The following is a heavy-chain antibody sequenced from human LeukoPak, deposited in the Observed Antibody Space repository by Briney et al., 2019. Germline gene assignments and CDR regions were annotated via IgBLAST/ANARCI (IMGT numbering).Heavy chain of an antibody. CDR1: GFIFSSYW. V-gene: IGHV3-7*01. Sequence: PGGSLRLSCAASGFIFSSYWMSWVRQAPGKGLEWVANIKQDGSDKYYRDSVKGRFTTSRDNATTSLYMQMNSLRGEDTAVDYCAREHVMITFGGGSYYFDYWGQGTLVTVSS. D-gene: IGHD3-16*01. CDR2: IKQDGSDK. CDR3: AREHVMITFGGGSYYFDY. J-gene: IGHJ4*02.